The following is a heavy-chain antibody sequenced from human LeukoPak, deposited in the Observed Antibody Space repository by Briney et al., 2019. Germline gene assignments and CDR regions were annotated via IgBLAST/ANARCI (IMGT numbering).Heavy chain of an antibody. Sequence: PSETLSLACTVSGGSISSSSYYWGWIRKPPGKGLEWLGRIYYSGSTYYNPSLQSRVTISVDTSKIEFSLKLSSVTAADTAVYYCARVRDEDAFDIWGQGTMVTVSS. D-gene: IGHD4/OR15-4a*01. J-gene: IGHJ3*02. CDR1: GGSISSSSYY. V-gene: IGHV4-39*01. CDR3: ARVRDEDAFDI. CDR2: IYYSGST.